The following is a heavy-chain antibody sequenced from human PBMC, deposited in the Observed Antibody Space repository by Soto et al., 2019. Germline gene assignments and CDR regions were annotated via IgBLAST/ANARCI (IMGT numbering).Heavy chain of an antibody. V-gene: IGHV1-69*02. CDR2: IIPILGIA. CDR1: GGTFSSYT. J-gene: IGHJ6*02. Sequence: SVKVSCKASGGTFSSYTISWVRQAPGQGLEWMGRIIPILGIANYAQKFQGRVTITADKSTSTAYMELSSLRSEDTAVYYCARGYCSGGSCYRKKDYYYYGMDVWG. D-gene: IGHD2-15*01. CDR3: ARGYCSGGSCYRKKDYYYYGMDV.